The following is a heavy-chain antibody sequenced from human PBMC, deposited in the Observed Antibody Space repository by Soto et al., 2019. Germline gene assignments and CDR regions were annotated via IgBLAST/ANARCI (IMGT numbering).Heavy chain of an antibody. Sequence: GGSLRLSCAASGFTFSSYAMSWVRQAPGKGLEWVSAISGSGGSTYDADSVKGRFTISRDNSKNTLYLQMNSLRAEDTAVDYCAKDRGGYSYGYDYWGQGTMVTVSS. CDR2: ISGSGGST. V-gene: IGHV3-23*01. CDR3: AKDRGGYSYGYDY. CDR1: GFTFSSYA. D-gene: IGHD5-18*01. J-gene: IGHJ4*02.